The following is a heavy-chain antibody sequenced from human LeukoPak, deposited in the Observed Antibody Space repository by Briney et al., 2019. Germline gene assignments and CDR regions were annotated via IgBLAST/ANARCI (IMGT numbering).Heavy chain of an antibody. D-gene: IGHD6-19*01. CDR3: ARSEPPDRIAVVYFDY. Sequence: PSETLSLTCTVSGGSISSYYWSWIRQPPGKGLEWIGYIYYSGSTNYNPSLKSRVTISVDTSKNQFSLKLSSVTAADTAVYYCARSEPPDRIAVVYFDYWGQGTLVTVSS. CDR2: IYYSGST. V-gene: IGHV4-59*08. CDR1: GGSISSYY. J-gene: IGHJ4*02.